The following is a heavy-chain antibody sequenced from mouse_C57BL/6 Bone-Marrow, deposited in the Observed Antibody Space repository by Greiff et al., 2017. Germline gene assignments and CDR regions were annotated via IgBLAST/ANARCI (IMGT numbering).Heavy chain of an antibody. CDR3: ASYDGNYFDY. CDR2: IDPEIGDT. Sequence: VQLQQPGAELVRPGASVKLSCTASGFNIKDDYIHWVKQRPEQGLEWIGWIDPEIGDTEYASKFQGKATITSDTSSNTAYLQLSSLTSEDTAVYYCASYDGNYFDYWCQGTPRTVAS. D-gene: IGHD2-3*01. V-gene: IGHV14-4*01. J-gene: IGHJ2*01. CDR1: GFNIKDDY.